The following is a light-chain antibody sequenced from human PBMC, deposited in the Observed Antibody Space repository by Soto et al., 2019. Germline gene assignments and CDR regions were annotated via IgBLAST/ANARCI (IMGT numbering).Light chain of an antibody. CDR1: SSNIGTNF. CDR2: SND. J-gene: IGLJ2*01. V-gene: IGLV1-47*02. Sequence: QSVLTQPPSASATPGQRVSISCSGSSSNIGTNFVSWYQQLPGTAPKLLIYSNDQRPSGVPDRFSGSKSGTSASLAISGLRSEDEADYYCSAWDDSLSGLVFGGGTKLTVL. CDR3: SAWDDSLSGLV.